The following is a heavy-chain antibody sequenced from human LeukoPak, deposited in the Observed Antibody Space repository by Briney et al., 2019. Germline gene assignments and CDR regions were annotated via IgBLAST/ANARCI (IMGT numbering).Heavy chain of an antibody. D-gene: IGHD1-26*01. CDR2: ISDSGDIT. CDR3: SKARRGGSYYAATLDI. Sequence: PVGSLRLSCAASAFTFSSYSMNWVRQAPGKGLEWVSGISDSGDITYYADSVKGRFTISRDNSKNTLYVQMNSLRVEATAVYFCSKARRGGSYYAATLDIWGPGTMVTVSS. V-gene: IGHV3-23*01. J-gene: IGHJ3*02. CDR1: AFTFSSYS.